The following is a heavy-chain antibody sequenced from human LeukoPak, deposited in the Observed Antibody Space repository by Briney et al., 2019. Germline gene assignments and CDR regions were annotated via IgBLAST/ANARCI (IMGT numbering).Heavy chain of an antibody. CDR2: ISSSGSAI. CDR3: ARDRGGPPGDYDLWSGYVDF. CDR1: GFTLTDYY. D-gene: IGHD3-3*01. Sequence: GGSLRLSCAASGFTLTDYYMSWIRQAPGKGLEWVSYISSSGSAINYADSVKGRFTISRDNAKNSLYLQMNTLRAEDTAVYYCARDRGGPPGDYDLWSGYVDFWGQGTLVTVSS. V-gene: IGHV3-11*04. J-gene: IGHJ4*02.